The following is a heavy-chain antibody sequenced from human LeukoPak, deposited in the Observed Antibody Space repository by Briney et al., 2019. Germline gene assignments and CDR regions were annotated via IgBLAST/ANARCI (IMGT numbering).Heavy chain of an antibody. J-gene: IGHJ6*02. Sequence: GGSLRLSCAASGFTFDNYAMHWVRQAPGEGLVWVSRIDPDGITTNYADSVKGRFTTSRDNARNTLYLQMNSLTAEDTAVYYCTRVQAGRSGLMDVWGRGTTVTVSS. D-gene: IGHD2-8*02. CDR3: TRVQAGRSGLMDV. CDR2: IDPDGITT. CDR1: GFTFDNYA. V-gene: IGHV3-74*01.